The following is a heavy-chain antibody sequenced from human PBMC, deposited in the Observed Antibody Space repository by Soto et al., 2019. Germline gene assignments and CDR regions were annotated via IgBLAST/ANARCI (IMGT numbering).Heavy chain of an antibody. CDR2: ISWNSGII. V-gene: IGHV3-9*01. J-gene: IGHJ5*02. D-gene: IGHD6-13*01. CDR1: GFTFDDYA. Sequence: EVQLVESGGGLVQHGRSLRLACAASGFTFDDYAMHWVRQAPGKGLEWVSGISWNSGIIGYEDSVMGRFTISIDNAKNPLYLQMNSLRAEDKALYYCAKDIIAAAVRQSNWFDPWGQGPLVTVSS. CDR3: AKDIIAAAVRQSNWFDP.